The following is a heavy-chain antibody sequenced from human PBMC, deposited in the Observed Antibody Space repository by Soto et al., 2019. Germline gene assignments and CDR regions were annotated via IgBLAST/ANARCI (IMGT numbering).Heavy chain of an antibody. CDR2: IKRKNDGGTT. J-gene: IGHJ4*02. Sequence: PGGPLRLPCAASGFTFSNAWMNWVLQAPGKGLEWVGSIKRKNDGGTTDYDETVKGRFNISRDDSKKKLYLQMKSMKTEDTAVYYCNRDDDVSYWGQGTLVTVSS. V-gene: IGHV3-15*07. CDR3: NRDDDVSY. CDR1: GFTFSNAW. D-gene: IGHD3-3*01.